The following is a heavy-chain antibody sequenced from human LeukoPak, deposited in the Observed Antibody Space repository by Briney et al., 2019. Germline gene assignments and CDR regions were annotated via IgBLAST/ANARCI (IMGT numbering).Heavy chain of an antibody. CDR1: GGSISSSYW. Sequence: GTLSLTCAVSGGSISSSYWWNWVRQPPGKGLEWVANIKQDGSEKYYVNSVKGRFTISRDNAKNSLYLQMNSLRAEDTAIYYCAREDDWNYEDYWGQGTLVTVSS. CDR3: AREDDWNYEDY. J-gene: IGHJ4*02. D-gene: IGHD1-7*01. CDR2: IKQDGSEK. V-gene: IGHV3-7*01.